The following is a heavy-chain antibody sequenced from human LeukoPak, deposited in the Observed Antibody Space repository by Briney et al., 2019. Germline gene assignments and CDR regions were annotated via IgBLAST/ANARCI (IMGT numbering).Heavy chain of an antibody. Sequence: SETLSLTCIVSGGSISSYYWSWIRQPAGKGLEWIGRIYTTGNTNYNPSLKSRVTMSIDTSKKQFSLKLSSVTAADTAVYYCARGKCYYDSNSSYRYFDPWGQGTLVTVSS. V-gene: IGHV4-4*07. CDR1: GGSISSYY. J-gene: IGHJ5*02. D-gene: IGHD3-22*01. CDR3: ARGKCYYDSNSSYRYFDP. CDR2: IYTTGNT.